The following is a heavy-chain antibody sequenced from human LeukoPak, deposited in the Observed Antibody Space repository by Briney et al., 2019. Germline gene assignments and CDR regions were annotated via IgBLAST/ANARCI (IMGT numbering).Heavy chain of an antibody. CDR2: INHSGST. Sequence: PSETLSLTCAVYGGSFSGYYWSWIRQPPGKGLEWIGEINHSGSTSYNPSLKSRVTISVDTSKNQFSLKLSSVTAADTAVYYCARRVVVAARPLYYFDYWGQGTLATVSS. CDR3: ARRVVVAARPLYYFDY. CDR1: GGSFSGYY. D-gene: IGHD2-15*01. V-gene: IGHV4-34*01. J-gene: IGHJ4*02.